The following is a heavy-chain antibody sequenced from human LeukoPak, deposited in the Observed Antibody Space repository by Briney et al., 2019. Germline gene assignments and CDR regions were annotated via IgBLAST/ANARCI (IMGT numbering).Heavy chain of an antibody. CDR3: AKSVVDY. V-gene: IGHV3-23*01. J-gene: IGHJ4*02. CDR2: ISGSGGST. D-gene: IGHD2-15*01. CDR1: GFTVSKNY. Sequence: PGGSLRLSCTASGFTVSKNYMSWVRQAPVKWLEWVSAISGSGGSTYYADSVTGRFTISRDNSKNTLYLQMNSLRAEDTAVYYCAKSVVDYWGQGTLVTVSS.